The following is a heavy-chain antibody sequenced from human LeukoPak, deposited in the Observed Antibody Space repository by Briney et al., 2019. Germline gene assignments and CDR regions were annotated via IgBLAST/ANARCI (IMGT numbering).Heavy chain of an antibody. Sequence: PGGSLRLSCAASGFTFSSYAMSWVRQAPGKGLEWVSAICGSGGSTYYADSVKGRFTISRDNFNNTLYLQMNSLRAEATAVYYCAKGQPLIIQLNPGDVAFDIWGQGTMVTVS. J-gene: IGHJ3*02. CDR2: ICGSGGST. CDR1: GFTFSSYA. D-gene: IGHD5-18*01. V-gene: IGHV3-23*01. CDR3: AKGQPLIIQLNPGDVAFDI.